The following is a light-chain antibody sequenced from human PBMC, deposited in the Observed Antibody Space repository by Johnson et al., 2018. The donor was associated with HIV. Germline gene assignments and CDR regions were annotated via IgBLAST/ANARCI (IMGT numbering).Light chain of an antibody. Sequence: QSVLTQPPSVSAAPGQKVTISCSGNSSNIGRNYVSWYQQLPGTAPKLLIFDNNKRPSGIPDRFSASKSGTSATLGITGLQTGDEADYYCGTWDSSLSAYVFGTWTKVTVL. CDR2: DNN. CDR3: GTWDSSLSAYV. V-gene: IGLV1-51*01. J-gene: IGLJ1*01. CDR1: SSNIGRNY.